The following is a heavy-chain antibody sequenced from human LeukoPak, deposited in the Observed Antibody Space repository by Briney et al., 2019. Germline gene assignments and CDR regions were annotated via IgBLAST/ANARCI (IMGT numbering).Heavy chain of an antibody. Sequence: SETLSLTCAVYGGSFSGYYWSWIRQPPGKGLEWIGEINHSGSTNYNPSLKSRVTLSVDTSKNQFSLKLSSVTAADTAVYYCASPVYGTLRRTYGMDVWGQGTTVTVSS. J-gene: IGHJ6*02. D-gene: IGHD5/OR15-5a*01. V-gene: IGHV4-34*01. CDR2: INHSGST. CDR1: GGSFSGYY. CDR3: ASPVYGTLRRTYGMDV.